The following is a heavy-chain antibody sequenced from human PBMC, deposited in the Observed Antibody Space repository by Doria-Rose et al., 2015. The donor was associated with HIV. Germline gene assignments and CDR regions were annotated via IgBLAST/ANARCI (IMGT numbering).Heavy chain of an antibody. J-gene: IGHJ6*02. CDR1: GGSFSGYY. CDR2: INHSGCT. CDR3: ARGLLRGGWNDVDYYYGMDV. V-gene: IGHV4-34*01. Sequence: QVQLQQWGAGLVKPSETLSLTCAVFGGSFSGYYWSWIPQPPGKGLEWIGEINHSGCTNYRTSLKSRVTIPLDTSKTLFSLRLSSVTAADTAVYYCARGLLRGGWNDVDYYYGMDVWGQGTTVTVSS. D-gene: IGHD1-1*01.